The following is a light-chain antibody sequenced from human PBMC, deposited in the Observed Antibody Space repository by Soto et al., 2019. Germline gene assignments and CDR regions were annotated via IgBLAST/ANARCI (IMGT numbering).Light chain of an antibody. V-gene: IGLV2-14*03. CDR2: DVS. Sequence: QSALTQPASVSGSPGQSITISCTGTSSDVGGYNYVSWYQHHPGKAPKLMIYDVSNRPSGVSNRFSGSKSGSTASLTISGLQPDDEADYYYSSYTTSNTRQIVFGTGTKVTVL. CDR1: SSDVGGYNY. J-gene: IGLJ1*01. CDR3: SSYTTSNTRQIV.